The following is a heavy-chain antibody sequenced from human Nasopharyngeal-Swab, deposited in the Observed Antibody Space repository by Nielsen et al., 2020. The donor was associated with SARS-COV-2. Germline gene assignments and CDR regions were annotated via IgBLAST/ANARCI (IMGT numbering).Heavy chain of an antibody. D-gene: IGHD3-10*01. Sequence: WIRQPSGKGLEWVSSISSSSSYIYYADSVKGRFTISRDNAKNSLYLQMNSLRAEDTAVYYCARDRWFGEFLSFDYWGQGTLVTVSS. V-gene: IGHV3-21*01. CDR3: ARDRWFGEFLSFDY. J-gene: IGHJ4*02. CDR2: ISSSSSYI.